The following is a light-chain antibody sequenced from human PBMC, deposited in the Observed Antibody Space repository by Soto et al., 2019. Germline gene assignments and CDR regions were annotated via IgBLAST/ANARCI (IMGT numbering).Light chain of an antibody. V-gene: IGKV1-39*01. CDR1: QSISSY. CDR3: QQSYSTPPT. Sequence: DIQMTQSPSSLSASVGDRVTITCRASQSISSYLNWYQQKPGKVPKLLIYAASSLQSGVPSRFSGSGSGTDFTLTISSLQPEDFATYYCQQSYSTPPTCGPGTKVDIK. J-gene: IGKJ3*01. CDR2: AAS.